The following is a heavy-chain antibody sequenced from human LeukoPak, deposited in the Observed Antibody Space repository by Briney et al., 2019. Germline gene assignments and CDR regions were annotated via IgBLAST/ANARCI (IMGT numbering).Heavy chain of an antibody. V-gene: IGHV1-2*02. Sequence: ASVKVSCEASGYTFTGYYMHWVRQSPGQGLEWMGWINPNSGGTNYAQKFQGRVTMTRDTSISTAYMELSRLRSDDTAVYYCARRYSYGAPFDYWGQGTLVTVSS. CDR2: INPNSGGT. CDR1: GYTFTGYY. J-gene: IGHJ4*02. CDR3: ARRYSYGAPFDY. D-gene: IGHD5-18*01.